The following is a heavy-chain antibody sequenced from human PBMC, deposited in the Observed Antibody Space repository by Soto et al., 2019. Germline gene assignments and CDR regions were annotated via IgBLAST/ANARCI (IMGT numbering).Heavy chain of an antibody. J-gene: IGHJ5*02. Sequence: SETLSLTCTVSGGSISSSSYYWGWIRQPPGKGLEWIGSIYYSGSTYYNPSLKSRVTISVDTSKNQFSLKLSSVTAADTAVYYCAKNRGDIVVVVAATLSNNWFDPWGQGTLVTVSS. CDR1: GGSISSSSYY. CDR3: AKNRGDIVVVVAATLSNNWFDP. D-gene: IGHD2-15*01. CDR2: IYYSGST. V-gene: IGHV4-39*01.